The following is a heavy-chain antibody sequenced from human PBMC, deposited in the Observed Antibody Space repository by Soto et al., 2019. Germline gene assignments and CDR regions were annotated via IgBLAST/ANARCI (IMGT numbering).Heavy chain of an antibody. CDR3: AKVGVVRGVRRDWFDP. CDR1: GFTFDDYA. CDR2: INWNSGSI. Sequence: GGSLRLSCAASGFTFDDYAMHWVRQAPGKGLEWVSGINWNSGSIGYADSVKGRFTISRDNAKNSLYLQMNSLRAEDTALYYCAKVGVVRGVRRDWFDPWGQGTLVTVSS. D-gene: IGHD3-10*01. J-gene: IGHJ5*02. V-gene: IGHV3-9*01.